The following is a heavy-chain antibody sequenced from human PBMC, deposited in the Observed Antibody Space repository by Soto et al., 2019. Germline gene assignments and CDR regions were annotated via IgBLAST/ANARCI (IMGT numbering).Heavy chain of an antibody. CDR1: GYTFNNFG. CDR2: ISAFNSNT. Sequence: QVQLVQSGGEVKKPGASVKVSCKASGYTFNNFGISWFRQAPGRGLEWMGWISAFNSNTRFAQTYEGRVSMTTDTPTSTAYMELQSLGSDDAAVYYCARDQTLVTTTRAADYWGQGTLVTVSS. D-gene: IGHD3-22*01. CDR3: ARDQTLVTTTRAADY. J-gene: IGHJ4*02. V-gene: IGHV1-18*01.